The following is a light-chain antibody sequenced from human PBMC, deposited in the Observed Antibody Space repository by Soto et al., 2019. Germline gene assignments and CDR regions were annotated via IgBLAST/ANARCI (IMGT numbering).Light chain of an antibody. CDR2: KAS. J-gene: IGKJ4*01. V-gene: IGKV1-5*03. CDR3: QQYGSYSRT. CDR1: QSISTS. Sequence: DIQMTQSPSILSASEGDRVTITCRPSQSISTSLAWYQQKPGKAPNLLISKASNLETGVPSRFSGSGSGTEFTLTISSLQTDDFATYYCQQYGSYSRTFGGGTKVDIK.